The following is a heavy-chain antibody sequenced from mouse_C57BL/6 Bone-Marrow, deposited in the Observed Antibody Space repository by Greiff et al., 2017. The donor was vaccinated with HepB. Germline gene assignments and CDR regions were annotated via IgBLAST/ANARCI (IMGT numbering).Heavy chain of an antibody. Sequence: EVKLMESGGGLVKPGGSLKLPCAASGFTFSDYGMHWVRQAPEKGLEWVAYISSGSSTIYYADTVKGRFTISRDNAKNTLFLQMTSLRSEDTAMYYCARRWLLRTYYAMDYWGQGTSVTVSS. CDR2: ISSGSSTI. CDR3: ARRWLLRTYYAMDY. D-gene: IGHD2-3*01. J-gene: IGHJ4*01. CDR1: GFTFSDYG. V-gene: IGHV5-17*01.